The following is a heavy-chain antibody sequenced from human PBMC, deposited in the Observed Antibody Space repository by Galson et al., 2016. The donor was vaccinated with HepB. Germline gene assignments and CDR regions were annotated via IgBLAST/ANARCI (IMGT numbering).Heavy chain of an antibody. J-gene: IGHJ4*02. V-gene: IGHV4-59*01. CDR1: SGSMISGYY. CDR2: ISYTGNT. CDR3: VRDGWGSSHFEY. D-gene: IGHD3-10*01. Sequence: SETLSLTCTVSSGSMISGYYWSWIRQPPGKRLEWLGFISYTGNTNYNPSLESRGTISVDTSKNQLSLRLISVTAADTAVYFCVRDGWGSSHFEYWGQGTLVTVSS.